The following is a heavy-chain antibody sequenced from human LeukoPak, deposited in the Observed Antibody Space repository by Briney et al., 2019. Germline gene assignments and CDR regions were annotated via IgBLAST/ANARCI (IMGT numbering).Heavy chain of an antibody. CDR3: ARGGDSGYDPYFDY. Sequence: GGSLRLSCAASGFTFSSYTMNWVRQAPGKGLEWVSYISSGNSNIYYADSVKGRFTISRDNAKNSLYLQMNSLRAEDTAVYYCARGGDSGYDPYFDYWGQGTLVTVSS. V-gene: IGHV3-48*01. J-gene: IGHJ4*02. CDR1: GFTFSSYT. CDR2: ISSGNSNI. D-gene: IGHD5-12*01.